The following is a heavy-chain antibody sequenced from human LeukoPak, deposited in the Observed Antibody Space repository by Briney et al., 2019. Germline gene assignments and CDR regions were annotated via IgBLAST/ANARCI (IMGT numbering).Heavy chain of an antibody. CDR2: INWNSDTK. CDR1: GFAFHNYA. D-gene: IGHD4-23*01. J-gene: IGHJ6*02. V-gene: IGHV3-9*01. Sequence: GRSLRLSCVGSGFAFHNYAMPWVRRPPGKGLEWVSAINWNSDTKAYADSVKGRFTISRDRARNSLYLQMDSLRPEDTALYYCAKDTGGNGAYFYAMDVWGQGTSVTVSS. CDR3: AKDTGGNGAYFYAMDV.